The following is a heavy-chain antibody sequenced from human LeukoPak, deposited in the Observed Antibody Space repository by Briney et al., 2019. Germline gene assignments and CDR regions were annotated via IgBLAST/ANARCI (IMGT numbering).Heavy chain of an antibody. Sequence: GRSLRLSCAASGFTFSSYVMHWVRQAPGKGLEWVTIIWFDGNNKYYADSVKGRFTISRDNSKNTLYLQMNSLRAEDTAVYYCASSLGGEYYFDYWGQGTLVTVSS. D-gene: IGHD3-16*01. CDR1: GFTFSSYV. CDR2: IWFDGNNK. V-gene: IGHV3-33*01. J-gene: IGHJ4*02. CDR3: ASSLGGEYYFDY.